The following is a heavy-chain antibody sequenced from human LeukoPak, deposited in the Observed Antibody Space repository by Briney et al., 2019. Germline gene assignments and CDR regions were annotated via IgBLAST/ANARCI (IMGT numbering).Heavy chain of an antibody. Sequence: PGGSLRLSCAASGFTFSSYGMHWVRQAPGKGLEWVAVISYDGGNKYYADSVKGRFTISRDNSKNTLYLQMNSLRAEDTAVYYCAKARTKVATVTYFDYWGQGTLVTVPS. CDR2: ISYDGGNK. CDR1: GFTFSSYG. V-gene: IGHV3-30*18. J-gene: IGHJ4*02. D-gene: IGHD5-12*01. CDR3: AKARTKVATVTYFDY.